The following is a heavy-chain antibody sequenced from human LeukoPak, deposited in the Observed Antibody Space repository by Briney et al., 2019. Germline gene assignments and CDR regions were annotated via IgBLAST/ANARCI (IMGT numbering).Heavy chain of an antibody. D-gene: IGHD4-17*01. J-gene: IGHJ4*02. Sequence: HPGGSLRLSCAASGFTFSSYAMSWVRQAPGKGLECVSVISGSGTIKYYADSVKGRFTISRDNSKNTLYLQMNSLRAEDTAVYYCAKGLRNGDYGDFRGQGTLVTVSS. CDR1: GFTFSSYA. V-gene: IGHV3-23*01. CDR3: AKGLRNGDYGDF. CDR2: ISGSGTIK.